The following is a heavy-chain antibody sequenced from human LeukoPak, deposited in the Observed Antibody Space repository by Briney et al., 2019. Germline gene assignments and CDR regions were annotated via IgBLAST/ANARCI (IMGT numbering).Heavy chain of an antibody. CDR1: GDSINSRSYY. V-gene: IGHV4-39*07. CDR3: ARDRLSLGAFDI. Sequence: SETLSLTCTVSGDSINSRSYYWAWIPQPPGKGLEWIGSIYHSESTYYNPSLKSRVTISLDTSKNQFSLRLSSLTAADTAVYYCARDRLSLGAFDIWGQGTMVTVSS. J-gene: IGHJ3*02. CDR2: IYHSEST. D-gene: IGHD7-27*01.